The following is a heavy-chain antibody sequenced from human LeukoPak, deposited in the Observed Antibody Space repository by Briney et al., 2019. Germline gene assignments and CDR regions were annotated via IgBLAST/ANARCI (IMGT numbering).Heavy chain of an antibody. CDR3: ARAGRGYNYGFVPSELDYYYYYLDV. D-gene: IGHD5-18*01. V-gene: IGHV4-59*01. Sequence: SETLSLTCTVSGGSIGSYFWSWIRQPPGKGLEWIGYIYYSGRSNYNPSLKSRVTLSVDTSKNQFSLKLSSVTAADTAVYYCARAGRGYNYGFVPSELDYYYYYLDVWGKGTTVTVSS. J-gene: IGHJ6*03. CDR1: GGSIGSYF. CDR2: IYYSGRS.